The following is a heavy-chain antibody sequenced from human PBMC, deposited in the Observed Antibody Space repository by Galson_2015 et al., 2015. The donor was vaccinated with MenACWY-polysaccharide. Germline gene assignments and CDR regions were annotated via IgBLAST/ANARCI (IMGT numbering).Heavy chain of an antibody. Sequence: SETLSLTCTVSGGSISSSYWSWIRQPPGKGLEWIGYIYYSGSTNYNPSLKSRVTISVDTSKNQFSLKLTSVTAADTAVYNCARGHILGLDWFDPWGQGTLVTVSS. CDR1: GGSISSSY. CDR2: IYYSGST. J-gene: IGHJ5*02. D-gene: IGHD2-21*01. CDR3: ARGHILGLDWFDP. V-gene: IGHV4-59*08.